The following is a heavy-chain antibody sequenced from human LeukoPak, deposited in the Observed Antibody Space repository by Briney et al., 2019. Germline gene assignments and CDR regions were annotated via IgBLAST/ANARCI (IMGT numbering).Heavy chain of an antibody. Sequence: GGSLRLSCTGSGFTISGFWMSWVRQLPGKGLEWVAYMNQDGSEKTYVDSVKGPFTISRDHAQNSLFLQVNNLTVEDTAVYYCARGAVDYTPVGRYYYNMDVWGQGTTVTVSS. V-gene: IGHV3-7*04. D-gene: IGHD3-3*01. CDR2: MNQDGSEK. J-gene: IGHJ6*02. CDR3: ARGAVDYTPVGRYYYNMDV. CDR1: GFTISGFW.